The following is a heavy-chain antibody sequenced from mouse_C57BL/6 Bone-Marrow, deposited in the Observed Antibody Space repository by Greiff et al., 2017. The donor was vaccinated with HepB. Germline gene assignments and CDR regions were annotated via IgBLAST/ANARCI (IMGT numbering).Heavy chain of an antibody. J-gene: IGHJ1*03. D-gene: IGHD1-1*01. Sequence: EVKLMESGGGLVQPGGSLKLSCAASGFTFSDYGMAWVRQAPRKGPEWVAFISNLAYSIYYADTVTGRFTISRENAKNTLYLEMSSLRSEDTAMYYCARRDGSNWYFDVWGTGTTVTVSS. CDR1: GFTFSDYG. CDR2: ISNLAYSI. CDR3: ARRDGSNWYFDV. V-gene: IGHV5-15*01.